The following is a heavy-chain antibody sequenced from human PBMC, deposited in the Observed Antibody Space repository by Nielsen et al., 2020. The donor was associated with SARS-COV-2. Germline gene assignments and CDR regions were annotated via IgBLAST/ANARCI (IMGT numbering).Heavy chain of an antibody. J-gene: IGHJ4*01. Sequence: GSLKTPFSAPGINFSSEWITWVRQAPGKGMEWVANIKQDGSEKYYVDSVKGRFTISRDNAKNSLYLQMNSLRAEDTAVYYCARAGMGLLFDYFDYWGHGTLVTVSS. CDR2: IKQDGSEK. D-gene: IGHD2-21*02. CDR3: ARAGMGLLFDYFDY. CDR1: GINFSSEW. V-gene: IGHV3-7*03.